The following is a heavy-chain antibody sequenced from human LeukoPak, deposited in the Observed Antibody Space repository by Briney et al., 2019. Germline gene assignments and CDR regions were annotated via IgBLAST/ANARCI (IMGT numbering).Heavy chain of an antibody. CDR2: IYYSGST. Sequence: SETLSLTCTVSGGSISSHYWSWIRQPPGKGLEWIGYIYYSGSTNYNPSRKSRVTKSVDTSKNQFSLKLSSVTAADTAVYYCARGAVVVPDYYFDYWGQGTLVTVSS. CDR1: GGSISSHY. CDR3: ARGAVVVPDYYFDY. J-gene: IGHJ4*02. V-gene: IGHV4-59*11. D-gene: IGHD2-2*01.